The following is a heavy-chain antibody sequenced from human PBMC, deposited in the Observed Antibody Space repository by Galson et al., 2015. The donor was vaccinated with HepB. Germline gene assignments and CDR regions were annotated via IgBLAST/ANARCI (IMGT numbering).Heavy chain of an antibody. CDR3: TRLGDLSGYSSL. J-gene: IGHJ4*02. CDR2: IGSKANSYAT. V-gene: IGHV3-73*01. CDR1: GFTFSGSA. Sequence: SLRLSCAAPGFTFSGSAIHWVRQTSGKGPEWVGRIGSKANSYATAYAASVKGRFTISRDDSKNTAYMQMNSLKTEDTAVYYCTRLGDLSGYSSLWGQGTLVTVSS. D-gene: IGHD6-13*01.